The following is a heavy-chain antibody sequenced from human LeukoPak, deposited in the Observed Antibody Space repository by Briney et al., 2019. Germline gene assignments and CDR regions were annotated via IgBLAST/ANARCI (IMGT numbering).Heavy chain of an antibody. D-gene: IGHD7-27*01. CDR1: GFTFSNYW. J-gene: IGHJ4*02. CDR2: IDQDGSEK. Sequence: QPGGSLRLSCAASGFTFSNYWMNWVRQAPGKGLEWVANIDQDGSEKYYVDSVKGRFTISRDNAKNSLYLQMNSLRADDTAVYYCARANWGWSFDYWGQGTVVTVSS. V-gene: IGHV3-7*05. CDR3: ARANWGWSFDY.